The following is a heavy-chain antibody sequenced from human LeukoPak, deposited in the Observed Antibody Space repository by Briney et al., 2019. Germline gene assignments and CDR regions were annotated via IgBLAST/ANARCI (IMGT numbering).Heavy chain of an antibody. D-gene: IGHD6-13*01. CDR3: ARSPSSSSWYDY. V-gene: IGHV4-31*03. CDR2: IYYSGST. Sequence: SETLSLTCTVSGGSISSGGYYWSWIRQHPGKGLEWIGYIYYSGSTYYNPSLKSRVTMSVDTSKNQFSLKLTSVTAADTAVYYCARSPSSSSWYDYWGQGTLVTVSS. J-gene: IGHJ4*02. CDR1: GGSISSGGYY.